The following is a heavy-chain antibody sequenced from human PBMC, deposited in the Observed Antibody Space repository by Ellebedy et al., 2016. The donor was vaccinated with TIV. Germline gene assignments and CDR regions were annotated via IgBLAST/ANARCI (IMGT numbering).Heavy chain of an antibody. J-gene: IGHJ5*02. CDR1: GGSVSSGCYY. D-gene: IGHD3-10*01. CDR2: IYYSGST. CDR3: ARDDPSGWLDP. Sequence: MPSETLSLTCTVSGGSVSSGCYYWSWIRQPPGKGLEWVGYIYYSGSTNYNPSLKSRVTISIDTSKNQFSLRLTSVTAADTAVYYCARDDPSGWLDPWGQGTLVTVSS. V-gene: IGHV4-61*01.